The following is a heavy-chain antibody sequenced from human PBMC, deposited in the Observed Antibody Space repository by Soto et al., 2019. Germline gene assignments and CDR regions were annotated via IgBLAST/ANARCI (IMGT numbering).Heavy chain of an antibody. D-gene: IGHD3-10*01. CDR3: ARQRTTYYYGSGSLMVWFDT. Sequence: GESLKISCKGSGYSFTSYWISWVRQIPGKGLEWMGRIDPIDSYTNNSTSYQDHVTISAVKSIITAYLQWSSLKASDTAMYYCARQRTTYYYGSGSLMVWFDTWGQGTLVTVSS. CDR1: GYSFTSYW. CDR2: IDPIDSYT. V-gene: IGHV5-10-1*01. J-gene: IGHJ5*02.